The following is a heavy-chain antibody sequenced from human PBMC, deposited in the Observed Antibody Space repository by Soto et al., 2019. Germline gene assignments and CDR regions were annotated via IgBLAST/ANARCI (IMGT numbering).Heavy chain of an antibody. Sequence: GGSLRLSCAASGFTFSSFWMSWVRQAPGKGLEWMANIKQDGSEKYYVDSMKGRFTISRDNAKNSLYLQMNSLKTEDTAVYYCTRDLAPGIPRGLDVWGQGITVTVSS. CDR3: TRDLAPGIPRGLDV. CDR1: GFTFSSFW. J-gene: IGHJ6*02. CDR2: IKQDGSEK. V-gene: IGHV3-7*03. D-gene: IGHD2-21*02.